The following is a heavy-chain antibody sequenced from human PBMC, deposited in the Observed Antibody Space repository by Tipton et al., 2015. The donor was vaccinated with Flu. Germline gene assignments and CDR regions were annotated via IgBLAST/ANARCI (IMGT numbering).Heavy chain of an antibody. V-gene: IGHV4-61*02. CDR3: ARGVKWLYWYFDL. CDR1: GGSISSGSYY. CDR2: IYTSGST. Sequence: TLSLTCTVSGGSISSGSYYWSWIRQPAGKGLEWIGRIYTSGSTNYNPSLKSRVTISVDTSKNQFSLKLSSVTAADTAVYYCARGVKWLYWYFDLWGRGTLVTVSS. J-gene: IGHJ2*01. D-gene: IGHD3-22*01.